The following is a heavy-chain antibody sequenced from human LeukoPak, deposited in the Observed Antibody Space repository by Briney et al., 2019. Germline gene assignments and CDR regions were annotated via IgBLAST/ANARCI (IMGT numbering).Heavy chain of an antibody. CDR1: GYSISSGYY. V-gene: IGHV4-38-2*01. CDR2: IYHSGST. D-gene: IGHD3/OR15-3a*01. Sequence: TSETLSLTCAVSGYSISSGYYWGWIRQPPGKGLEWIGSIYHSGSTYYNPSHKSRVTISVDTSKNQFSLKLSPVTAADTAVYYCARRDFWRRTDFDYWGQGTLVTVSS. J-gene: IGHJ4*02. CDR3: ARRDFWRRTDFDY.